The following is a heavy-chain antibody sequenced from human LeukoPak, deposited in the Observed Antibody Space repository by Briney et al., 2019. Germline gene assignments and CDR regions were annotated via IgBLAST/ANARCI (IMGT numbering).Heavy chain of an antibody. J-gene: IGHJ3*02. CDR2: FDPEDGET. CDR3: ATLAGSYYEQSAFDI. D-gene: IGHD3-10*01. CDR1: GYTFTGYY. Sequence: ASVKVSCKASGYTFTGYYMHWVRQAPGQGLEWMGGFDPEDGETIYAQKFQGRVTMTEDTSTDTAYMELSSLRSEDTAVYYCATLAGSYYEQSAFDIWGQGTMVTVSS. V-gene: IGHV1-24*01.